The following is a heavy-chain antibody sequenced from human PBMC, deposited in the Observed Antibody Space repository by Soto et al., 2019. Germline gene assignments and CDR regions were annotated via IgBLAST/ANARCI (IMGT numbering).Heavy chain of an antibody. D-gene: IGHD2-15*01. CDR3: ARAGGVGPCGYQADVVGMDV. J-gene: IGHJ6*02. CDR2: IIPIFGTA. Sequence: QVQLVQSGAEVKKPGSSVKVSCKASGGTFSSYAISWVRQAPGQGLEWMGGIIPIFGTANYAQKFQGRVTITADESTSTAYMELSSLRSEDTAVYYCARAGGVGPCGYQADVVGMDVWGQGTTVTVSS. V-gene: IGHV1-69*01. CDR1: GGTFSSYA.